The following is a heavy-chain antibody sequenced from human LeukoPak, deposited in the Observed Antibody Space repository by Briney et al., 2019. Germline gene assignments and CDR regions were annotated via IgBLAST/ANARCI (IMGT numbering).Heavy chain of an antibody. CDR3: ATSAGAATGVDY. D-gene: IGHD1-26*01. V-gene: IGHV3-21*01. Sequence: PGGSLRLSCAASGFTFSSYSMNWVRQAPGKGLEWVSSISSSSSYIYYADSVKGRFTISRDNAKNSLYLQMNSLRAEDTAVYYCATSAGAATGVDYWGQGTLVTVSS. CDR1: GFTFSSYS. CDR2: ISSSSSYI. J-gene: IGHJ4*02.